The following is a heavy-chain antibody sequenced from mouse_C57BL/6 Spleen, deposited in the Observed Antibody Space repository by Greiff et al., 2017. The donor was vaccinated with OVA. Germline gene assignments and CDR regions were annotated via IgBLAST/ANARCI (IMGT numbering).Heavy chain of an antibody. J-gene: IGHJ2*01. CDR2: IDPETGGT. CDR3: TRTYYYGSSYVTLDY. V-gene: IGHV1-15*01. D-gene: IGHD1-1*01. Sequence: QVHVKQSGAELVRPGASVTLSCKASGYTFTDYEMHWVKQTPVHGLEWIGAIDPETGGTAYNQKFKGKAILTADKSSSTAYMELRSLTSEDSAVYYCTRTYYYGSSYVTLDYWGQGTTLTVSS. CDR1: GYTFTDYE.